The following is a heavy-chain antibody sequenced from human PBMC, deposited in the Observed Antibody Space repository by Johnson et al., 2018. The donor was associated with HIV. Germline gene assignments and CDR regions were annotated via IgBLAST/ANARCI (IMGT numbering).Heavy chain of an antibody. CDR3: ARGGRKWELLGDDAFDI. CDR1: GFTFSNYA. J-gene: IGHJ3*02. V-gene: IGHV3-9*01. Sequence: VQLVESGGGVVQPGRSLRLSCAASGFTFSNYAMHWVRQAPGKGLEWVSGISWNSGSIGYADSVKGRFTISRENAKNSLYLQMNSLRAGDTAVYYCARGGRKWELLGDDAFDIWGQGTRVTVSS. D-gene: IGHD1-26*01. CDR2: ISWNSGSI.